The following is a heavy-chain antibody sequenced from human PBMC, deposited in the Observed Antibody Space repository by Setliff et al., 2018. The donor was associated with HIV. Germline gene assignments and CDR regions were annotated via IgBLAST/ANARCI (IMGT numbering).Heavy chain of an antibody. Sequence: SETLSLTCTVSGGSISSSSYYRGWIRQPPGKGLEWIGSIYYSGSTYYNPSLKSRVTISVDKSKNQFSLKLSSVTAADTAVYYCASPGVAAAGTRVSGDFDYWGQGTLVTVSS. D-gene: IGHD6-13*01. J-gene: IGHJ4*02. V-gene: IGHV4-39*07. CDR3: ASPGVAAAGTRVSGDFDY. CDR2: IYYSGST. CDR1: GGSISSSSYY.